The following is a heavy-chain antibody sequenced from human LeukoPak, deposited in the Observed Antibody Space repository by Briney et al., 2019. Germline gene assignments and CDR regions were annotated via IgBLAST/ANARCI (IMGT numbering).Heavy chain of an antibody. CDR1: GYTFSSYG. D-gene: IGHD6-13*01. CDR2: ISAYNGNT. CDR3: ARDGAGYISSLDS. J-gene: IGHJ4*02. Sequence: GASVRVSCKASGYTFSSYGISWVRQAPGQGLEWMGRISAYNGNTNYAQKLQGRVTMVTDTSTGTAYMELRSLRFDDTAVYYCARDGAGYISSLDSWGQGTLVTVSS. V-gene: IGHV1-18*01.